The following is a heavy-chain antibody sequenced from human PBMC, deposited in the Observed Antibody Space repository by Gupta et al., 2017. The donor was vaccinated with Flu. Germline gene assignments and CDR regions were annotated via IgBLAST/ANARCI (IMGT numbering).Heavy chain of an antibody. J-gene: IGHJ5*02. Sequence: QLQLQESGPGLVKPSETLSLTCTVSGGSISSSRYHWGWIRQPPGKGLEWIGSIYYSGSTYYNPSLKSRVTISVDTSKNQFSLKLSSVTAADTAVYYCARRYYGSGRFDPWGQGTLVTVSS. CDR1: GGSISSSRYH. D-gene: IGHD3-10*01. V-gene: IGHV4-39*01. CDR3: ARRYYGSGRFDP. CDR2: IYYSGST.